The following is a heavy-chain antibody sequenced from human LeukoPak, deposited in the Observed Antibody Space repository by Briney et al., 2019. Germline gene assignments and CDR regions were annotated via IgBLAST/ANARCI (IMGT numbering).Heavy chain of an antibody. J-gene: IGHJ4*02. Sequence: GGSLRLSCAASGFTFSSYEMNWVRQAPGKGLEWVSYISSSGSTIYYADSVKGRFTISRDNAKNSLYLQMNSLRAEDTAVHYCARQKAMAPGADYWGQGTLVTVSS. CDR3: ARQKAMAPGADY. V-gene: IGHV3-48*03. D-gene: IGHD5-18*01. CDR2: ISSSGSTI. CDR1: GFTFSSYE.